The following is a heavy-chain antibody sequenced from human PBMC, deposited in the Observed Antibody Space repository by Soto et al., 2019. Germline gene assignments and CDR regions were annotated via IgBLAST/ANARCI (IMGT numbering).Heavy chain of an antibody. CDR1: GGSINTFY. CDR3: ARSSHKESWFDP. V-gene: IGHV4-4*07. CDR2: IHGSGSA. D-gene: IGHD6-13*01. Sequence: PSETLSLTCTVSGGSINTFYWNWIRQSAGKGLEWIGRIHGSGSATYNPSLRSRVTMSVDTSKNQFSLKVNSVTGADTAVYYCARSSHKESWFDPWGQGTLVTVS. J-gene: IGHJ5*02.